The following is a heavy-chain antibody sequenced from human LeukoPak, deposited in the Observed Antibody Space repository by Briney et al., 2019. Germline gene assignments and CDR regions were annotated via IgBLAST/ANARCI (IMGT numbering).Heavy chain of an antibody. J-gene: IGHJ5*02. D-gene: IGHD3-16*01. Sequence: GGSLRLSCAASGFTFTSYGMSWVRQAPGKGLEWVSGISGSGGSTYYADSVKGRFTISRDNSKNTLYLQMNSLRAEDTAVYYCAKDAAATIGGVFDPWGQGTLVTVSS. CDR2: ISGSGGST. V-gene: IGHV3-23*01. CDR1: GFTFTSYG. CDR3: AKDAAATIGGVFDP.